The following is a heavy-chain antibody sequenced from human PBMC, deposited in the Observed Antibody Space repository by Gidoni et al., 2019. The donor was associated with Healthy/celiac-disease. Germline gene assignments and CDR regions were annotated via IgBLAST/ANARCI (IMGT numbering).Heavy chain of an antibody. CDR3: ARDQSGYFDY. J-gene: IGHJ4*02. V-gene: IGHV3-33*01. Sequence: QVQLVESGGGVVQPGRSLRPSCAASGSTFSSYGMHWVRRAPGKGMEWVAVIWYDGSNKYYADSVKGRFTISRDNSKNTLYLKMNSLRAEDTAVYYCARDQSGYFDYWGQGTLVTVSS. D-gene: IGHD6-25*01. CDR1: GSTFSSYG. CDR2: IWYDGSNK.